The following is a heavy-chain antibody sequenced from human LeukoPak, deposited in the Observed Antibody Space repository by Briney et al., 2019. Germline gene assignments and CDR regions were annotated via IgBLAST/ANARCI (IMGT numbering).Heavy chain of an antibody. CDR2: FYSGGDK. CDR3: ARDSTGYWYFDL. D-gene: IGHD3-3*02. J-gene: IGHJ2*01. CDR1: GFTVSSNH. V-gene: IGHV3-53*01. Sequence: GGSLRLSCAVSGFTVSSNHMSWVRQAPGKGLEWVSVFYSGGDKHYADSVKGRFTISRDNSKNTLYLQMNSLRAEDTAVYYCARDSTGYWYFDLWGRGTLVSVSS.